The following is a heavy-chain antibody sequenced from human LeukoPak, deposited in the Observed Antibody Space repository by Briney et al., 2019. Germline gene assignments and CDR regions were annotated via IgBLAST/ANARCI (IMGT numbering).Heavy chain of an antibody. Sequence: GGSLRLSRAASAFTVSSNYMSWVRQPAGKGLEWVSVIYSGGTTFYADSVKGRFTISRDNTKNTLYLQMNSLRADDTAVYYCARLKCWYGEGYFGNWGQGTLVTVSS. CDR2: IYSGGTT. J-gene: IGHJ4*02. V-gene: IGHV3-53*01. CDR3: ARLKCWYGEGYFGN. CDR1: AFTVSSNY. D-gene: IGHD3-10*01.